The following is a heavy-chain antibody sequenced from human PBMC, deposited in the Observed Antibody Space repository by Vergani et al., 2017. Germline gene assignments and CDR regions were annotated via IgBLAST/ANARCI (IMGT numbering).Heavy chain of an antibody. D-gene: IGHD1-1*01. CDR2: IIPILGIA. CDR3: ARDLTNSYGMDV. J-gene: IGHJ6*02. V-gene: IGHV1-69*08. Sequence: QVQLVQSGAEVKKPGSSVKVSCKASGGTFSSYTISWVRQAPGQGLEWMGRIIPILGIANYAQKFQGRVTITADKSTSTAYMELSSLRSEDTAVYYWARDLTNSYGMDVWGQGTTVTVSS. CDR1: GGTFSSYT.